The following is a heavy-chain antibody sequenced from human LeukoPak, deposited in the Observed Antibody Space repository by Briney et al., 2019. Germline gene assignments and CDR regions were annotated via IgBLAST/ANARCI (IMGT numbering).Heavy chain of an antibody. J-gene: IGHJ6*03. CDR3: ARHHAHYFYYMAV. Sequence: PSETLSLTCTVSGDSISTSSYYWGCIRQPPEKGLEWIGSIYYSGSTYYNPSLKSRVSISVDTSKNQFSLRLNSPTATDTAVYYCARHHAHYFYYMAVWGKGTTVIVSS. V-gene: IGHV4-39*01. CDR1: GDSISTSSYY. CDR2: IYYSGST.